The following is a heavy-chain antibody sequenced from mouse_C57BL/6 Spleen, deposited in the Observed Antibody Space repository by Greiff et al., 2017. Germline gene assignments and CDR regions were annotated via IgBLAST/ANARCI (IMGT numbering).Heavy chain of an antibody. V-gene: IGHV5-4*01. Sequence: EVKLVESGGGLVKPGGSLKLSCAASGFTFSSYAMSWVRQTPEKRLEWVATISDGGSYTYYPDNVKGRFTISRDNAKNNLYLQMSHLKSEDTAMYYGARDHGLRRAFAYWGQGTLVTVSA. J-gene: IGHJ3*01. CDR2: ISDGGSYT. D-gene: IGHD2-4*01. CDR3: ARDHGLRRAFAY. CDR1: GFTFSSYA.